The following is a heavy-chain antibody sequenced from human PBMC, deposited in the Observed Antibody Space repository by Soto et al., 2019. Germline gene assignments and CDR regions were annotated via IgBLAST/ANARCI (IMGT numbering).Heavy chain of an antibody. CDR1: GFTFSGYA. Sequence: EVQLLESGGGLVQPGGSLRLSCAASGFTFSGYAMSWVRQAPGKGLEWVSAITWSGGSTYFADSVKGRFTISRDNSKNTLYLHLNSPRAEDTAIYYCTSGPLISGDYCGEGTLVAVSS. D-gene: IGHD1-1*01. J-gene: IGHJ4*02. V-gene: IGHV3-23*01. CDR3: TSGPLISGDY. CDR2: ITWSGGST.